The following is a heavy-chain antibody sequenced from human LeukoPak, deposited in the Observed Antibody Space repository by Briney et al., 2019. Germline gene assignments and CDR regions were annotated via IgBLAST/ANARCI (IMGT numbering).Heavy chain of an antibody. D-gene: IGHD6-19*01. CDR3: AREYSSGWYVDLDY. J-gene: IGHJ4*02. CDR1: GFTFSSYW. Sequence: GGSLRLSCAASGFTFSSYWMHWVRQAPGKGLVWVSRINSDGSSTSYADSVKGRFTISRDNAKNTLYLQMNSLRAEDTAVYYCAREYSSGWYVDLDYWGQGTLVTVSS. CDR2: INSDGSST. V-gene: IGHV3-74*01.